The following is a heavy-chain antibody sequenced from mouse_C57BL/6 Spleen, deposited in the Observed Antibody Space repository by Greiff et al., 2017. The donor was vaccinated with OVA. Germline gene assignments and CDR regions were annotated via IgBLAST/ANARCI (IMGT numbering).Heavy chain of an antibody. CDR1: GFTFSSYA. CDR3: ARSGVYYGSSYRYYFDY. J-gene: IGHJ2*01. CDR2: ISDGGSYT. V-gene: IGHV5-4*03. Sequence: EVKLQESGGGLVKPGGSLKLSCAASGFTFSSYAMSWVRQTPEKRLEWVATISDGGSYTYSPDNVKGRFTISRDNAKNNLYLQMSHLKSEDTAMYYCARSGVYYGSSYRYYFDYWGQGTTLTVSS. D-gene: IGHD1-1*01.